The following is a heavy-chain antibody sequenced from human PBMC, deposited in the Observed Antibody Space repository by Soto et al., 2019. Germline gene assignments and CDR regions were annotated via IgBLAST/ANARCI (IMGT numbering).Heavy chain of an antibody. Sequence: GGSLRLSCAASGFTFSSYAMHWVRQAPGKGLEWVAVISYDGSNKYYADSVKGRFTISRDNSKNTLYLQMNSLRAEDTAVYYCARGIFTIFGVATAFFDYWGQGTLVTVSS. CDR1: GFTFSSYA. J-gene: IGHJ4*02. CDR2: ISYDGSNK. V-gene: IGHV3-30-3*01. CDR3: ARGIFTIFGVATAFFDY. D-gene: IGHD3-3*01.